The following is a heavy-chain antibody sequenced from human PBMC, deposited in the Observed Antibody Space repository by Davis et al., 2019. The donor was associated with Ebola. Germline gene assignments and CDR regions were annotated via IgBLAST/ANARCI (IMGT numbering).Heavy chain of an antibody. Sequence: GGSLRLSCAASGFTFSSYSMNWVRQAPGKGLEWVSSISSSSSYIYYADSVKGRFTISRDNAKNSLYLQMNSLRDEDTAVYYCARETRLEMATINWGQGTLVTVSS. CDR1: GFTFSSYS. D-gene: IGHD5-24*01. J-gene: IGHJ4*02. V-gene: IGHV3-21*01. CDR2: ISSSSSYI. CDR3: ARETRLEMATIN.